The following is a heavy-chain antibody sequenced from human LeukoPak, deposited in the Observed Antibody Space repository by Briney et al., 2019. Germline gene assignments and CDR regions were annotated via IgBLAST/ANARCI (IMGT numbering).Heavy chain of an antibody. CDR1: GFTFSTYG. CDR3: ARGLGYCSGGSCYKLDY. D-gene: IGHD2-15*01. Sequence: GGSLRLSCAASGFTFSTYGMHWVRQAPGKGLEWVAFIRYDGNNKYYADSVKGRFTISRDNSKNTLYLQMNSLRAEDTAVYYCARGLGYCSGGSCYKLDYWGQGTLVTVSS. J-gene: IGHJ4*02. V-gene: IGHV3-30*02. CDR2: IRYDGNNK.